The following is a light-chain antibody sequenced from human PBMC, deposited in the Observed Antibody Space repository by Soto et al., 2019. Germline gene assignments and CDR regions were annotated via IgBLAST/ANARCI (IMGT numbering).Light chain of an antibody. CDR3: HQYYGYPRT. V-gene: IGKV1-5*01. J-gene: IGKJ1*01. CDR2: AAS. CDR1: QTISSW. Sequence: DIQMTQSPSTLSASVGDRVTITCRASQTISSWLAWYQQKPGKAPELLVYAASSLQSGVPPRFSASGSGTDFTLTISRLQSEDFATYYCHQYYGYPRTFGQGTKVDIK.